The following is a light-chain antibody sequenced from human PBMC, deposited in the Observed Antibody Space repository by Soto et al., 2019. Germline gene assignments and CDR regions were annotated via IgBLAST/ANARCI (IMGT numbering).Light chain of an antibody. CDR2: KAS. J-gene: IGKJ1*01. CDR3: QPYNSPWT. Sequence: DIQMTQSPSTLSASVGDRVTITCRASQSISGWLAWYQQKPGKAPKLLIYKASSLESGVPSRFTGSGSGAEFTLTISSLQPDDFATYYCQPYNSPWTFGQGTKVVIK. CDR1: QSISGW. V-gene: IGKV1-5*03.